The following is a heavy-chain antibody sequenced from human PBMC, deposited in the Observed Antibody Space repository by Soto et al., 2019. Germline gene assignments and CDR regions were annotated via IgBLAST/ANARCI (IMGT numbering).Heavy chain of an antibody. CDR2: ISGSGGST. CDR1: GFTFSSYA. CDR3: AKVSLRYFDWLPRFDP. Sequence: EVQLLESGGGLVQPGGSLRLSCAASGFTFSSYAMSWVRQALGKGLEWVSAISGSGGSTYYADSVKGRFTISRDNSKNTLYLQMNSLRAEDTAVYYCAKVSLRYFDWLPRFDPWGQGTLVTVSS. J-gene: IGHJ5*02. D-gene: IGHD3-9*01. V-gene: IGHV3-23*01.